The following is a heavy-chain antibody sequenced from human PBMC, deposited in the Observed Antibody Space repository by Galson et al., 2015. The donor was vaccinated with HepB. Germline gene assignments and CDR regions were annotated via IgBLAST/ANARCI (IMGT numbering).Heavy chain of an antibody. V-gene: IGHV4-31*03. Sequence: TLSLTCTVSDGSVTSGGYYWSWIRQLPGKGLEWIAYIYYSGSTSYNPSLKSRVSISMDTSKNQFSLNLSSVTAADTAVYYCARVLILTGYSFDYCGQGTHVPVCS. CDR1: DGSVTSGGYY. J-gene: IGHJ4*02. CDR2: IYYSGST. D-gene: IGHD3-9*01. CDR3: ARVLILTGYSFDY.